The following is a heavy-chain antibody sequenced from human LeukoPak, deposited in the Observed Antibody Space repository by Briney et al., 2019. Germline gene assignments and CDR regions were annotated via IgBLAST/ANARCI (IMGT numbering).Heavy chain of an antibody. J-gene: IGHJ4*02. Sequence: GGSLRLSCAASGFTFSSYGMSLVRQAPGKGLEWFSAISGSGGSTYYADSVKVRFTISRNNSKNTLYLQMNRRRYRDRPGYYVGQALKSRIPMVRAFDSWGQGTLVPVSS. V-gene: IGHV3-23*01. D-gene: IGHD3-10*01. CDR2: ISGSGGST. CDR1: GFTFSSYG. CDR3: GQALKSRIPMVRAFDS.